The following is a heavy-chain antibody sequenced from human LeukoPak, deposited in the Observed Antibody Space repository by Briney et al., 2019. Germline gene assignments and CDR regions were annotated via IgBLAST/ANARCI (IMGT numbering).Heavy chain of an antibody. Sequence: GSSVKVSCKASGGTFISYFMHWVRQAPGQGLEWMGIINPDTGTTTYAQKFQGRVTMTRDTSTSTVYMELSSLRSEDTAIYYCARDPCSGGSCYNWFDPWGQGTLVTVSS. V-gene: IGHV1-46*01. D-gene: IGHD2-15*01. CDR3: ARDPCSGGSCYNWFDP. CDR1: GGTFISYF. J-gene: IGHJ5*02. CDR2: INPDTGTT.